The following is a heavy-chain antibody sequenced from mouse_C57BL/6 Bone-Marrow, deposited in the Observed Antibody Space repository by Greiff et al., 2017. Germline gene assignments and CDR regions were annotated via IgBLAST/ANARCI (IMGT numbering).Heavy chain of an antibody. CDR2: IYIGNGYT. V-gene: IGHV1-58*01. J-gene: IGHJ1*03. CDR1: GYTFTSYG. D-gene: IGHD1-1*01. CDR3: ARGNLTDYGSSYWYFDV. Sequence: VQLQQSGAELVRPGSSVKMSCKTSGYTFTSYGINWVKQRPGQGLEWIGYIYIGNGYTEYNEKFKGKATLTSDTSSSTAYMQLSSLTSEDSAIYFCARGNLTDYGSSYWYFDVWGTGTTVTVSS.